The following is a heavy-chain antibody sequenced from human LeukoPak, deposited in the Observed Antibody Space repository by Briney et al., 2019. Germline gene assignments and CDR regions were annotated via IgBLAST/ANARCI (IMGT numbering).Heavy chain of an antibody. D-gene: IGHD3-10*01. V-gene: IGHV3-11*06. CDR1: GFTFSDYY. CDR2: ISSSSSYT. CDR3: ARSYGSGVKGWFDP. J-gene: IGHJ5*02. Sequence: GGSLRLSFAASGFTFSDYYMSWIRQAPGKGLGWVSYISSSSSYTNYADSVKGRFTISRDNAKNSLYLQMNSLRAEDTAVYYCARSYGSGVKGWFDPWGQGTLVTVSS.